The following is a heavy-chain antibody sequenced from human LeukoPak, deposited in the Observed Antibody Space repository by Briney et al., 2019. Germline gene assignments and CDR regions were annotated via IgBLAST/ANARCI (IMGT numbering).Heavy chain of an antibody. CDR2: IYSGGST. CDR3: ANSRYDSSGYYGIIGY. Sequence: GGSLRLSCAASGFTVSNNYMRWVRQAPGKGLEWVSLIYSGGSTYYADSVKGRFIISRDNSKNTLYLQMNSLRAEDTAVYYCANSRYDSSGYYGIIGYWGQGTLVTVSS. D-gene: IGHD3-22*01. V-gene: IGHV3-66*01. CDR1: GFTVSNNY. J-gene: IGHJ4*02.